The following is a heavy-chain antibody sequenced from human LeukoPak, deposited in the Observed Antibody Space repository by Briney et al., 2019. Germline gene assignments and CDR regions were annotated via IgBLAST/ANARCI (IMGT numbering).Heavy chain of an antibody. CDR1: GFTFSSAW. Sequence: GGXXRXXCAASGFTFSSAWMSWVREARGRGXEWVSAISGSGGSTYYADSVKGRFTISRDNSKNPLYLQMNSLSAEDTAVYHCVKSAGKDGYRDVFDIWGQGTVVTVSS. V-gene: IGHV3-23*01. CDR2: ISGSGGST. D-gene: IGHD5-24*01. CDR3: VKSAGKDGYRDVFDI. J-gene: IGHJ3*02.